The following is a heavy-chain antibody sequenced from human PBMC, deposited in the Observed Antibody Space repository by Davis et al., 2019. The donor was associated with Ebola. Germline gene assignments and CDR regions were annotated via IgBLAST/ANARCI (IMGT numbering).Heavy chain of an antibody. CDR1: GDRVSTNS. Sequence: HSQTLSLTCAISGDRVSTNSWNWIRQSPSRGLEWLGRTYYTSKWYSDYAVSGKSRITINPDTSKNQFSLQLNPVTPEDTVLYYCARGWLRGDMDVWGEGTTVTV. V-gene: IGHV6-1*01. D-gene: IGHD5-18*01. J-gene: IGHJ6*02. CDR2: TYYTSKWYS. CDR3: ARGWLRGDMDV.